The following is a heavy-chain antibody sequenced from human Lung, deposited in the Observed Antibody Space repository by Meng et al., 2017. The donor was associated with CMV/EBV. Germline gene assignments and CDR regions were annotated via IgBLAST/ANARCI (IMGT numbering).Heavy chain of an antibody. CDR3: AREKTYYYGSGSPPYYYYGMDV. CDR2: IYHSGST. Sequence: SETLSLXCAVSGGSISSSNWWSWVRQPPGKGLEWIGEIYHSGSTNYNPSLKSRVTISVDKSKNQSSLKLSSVTAADTAVYYCAREKTYYYGSGSPPYYYYGMDVWXQGTTVTVSS. CDR1: GGSISSSNW. J-gene: IGHJ6*02. V-gene: IGHV4-4*02. D-gene: IGHD3-10*01.